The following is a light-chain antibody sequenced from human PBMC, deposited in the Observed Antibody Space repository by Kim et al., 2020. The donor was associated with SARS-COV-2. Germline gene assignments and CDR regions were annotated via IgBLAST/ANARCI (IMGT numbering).Light chain of an antibody. Sequence: QPAPISCRYSQRLVCSDGNTFVKWLHQRTGQSPRRLMYKVSTRDSGVTDRFSGSGSGADFTQRISRVEAEDVGVYYCMKGTHWSHTWGQGTKREI. CDR3: MKGTHWSHT. CDR2: KVS. V-gene: IGKV2-30*01. CDR1: QRLVCSDGNTF. J-gene: IGKJ2*01.